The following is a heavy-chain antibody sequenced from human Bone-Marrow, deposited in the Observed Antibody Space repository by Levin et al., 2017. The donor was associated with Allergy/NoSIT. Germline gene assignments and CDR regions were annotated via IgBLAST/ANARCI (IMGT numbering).Heavy chain of an antibody. J-gene: IGHJ6*03. CDR1: GFTFSSYG. CDR2: ISDDGSNK. V-gene: IGHV3-30*18. D-gene: IGHD5-12*01. Sequence: GESLKISCAASGFTFSSYGMHWVRQAPGKGLEWVAVISDDGSNKYYADSVKGRFTISRDNSKNTLYLQMNSLRVEDTAVYYCAKVGPGYASYMDVWGKGTTVTVSS. CDR3: AKVGPGYASYMDV.